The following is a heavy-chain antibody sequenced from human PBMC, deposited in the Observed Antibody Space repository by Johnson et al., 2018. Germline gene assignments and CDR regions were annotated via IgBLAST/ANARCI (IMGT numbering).Heavy chain of an antibody. CDR3: ARDCAVVTATTYYVYGMDI. Sequence: EVQLLESGGGLVQPGVSLRLSCAASGFTYNRYWMNWVRQAPGKGLEWVAHIKQDGSEKYYVDSVKGRFTISRDNAKNSLYLQMNSLRAEDTAIYYCARDCAVVTATTYYVYGMDIWGQGTTVTVSS. V-gene: IGHV3-7*01. D-gene: IGHD6-19*01. J-gene: IGHJ6*02. CDR2: IKQDGSEK. CDR1: GFTYNRYW.